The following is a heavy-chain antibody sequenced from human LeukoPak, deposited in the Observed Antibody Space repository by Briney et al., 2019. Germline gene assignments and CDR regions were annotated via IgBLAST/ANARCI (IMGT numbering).Heavy chain of an antibody. Sequence: GESLKISCKGSGYSFTSYWIGWVRQMPGKGLEWMGIIYPGGSDARYSPSFQGQVTISADKSISTAYLQWSSLKASDTAMYYCARTNADDFWSGYYLGWFDPWGQGTLVTVSS. CDR2: IYPGGSDA. D-gene: IGHD3-3*01. CDR1: GYSFTSYW. J-gene: IGHJ5*02. V-gene: IGHV5-51*01. CDR3: ARTNADDFWSGYYLGWFDP.